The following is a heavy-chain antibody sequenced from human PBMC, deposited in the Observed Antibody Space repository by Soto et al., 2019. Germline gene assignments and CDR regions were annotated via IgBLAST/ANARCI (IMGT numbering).Heavy chain of an antibody. D-gene: IGHD3-16*02. Sequence: SETLSLTGAVYGGSFSGYYWSWIRQPPGKWLESIGEINHSGSTNYSKSIKSRVTIAVDTSKNQFSLKLSSVTPADTAVYYCARGKLSDYVWGSYRYHFDYWGQGTVVTVSS. J-gene: IGHJ4*02. CDR2: INHSGST. CDR1: GGSFSGYY. V-gene: IGHV4-34*01. CDR3: ARGKLSDYVWGSYRYHFDY.